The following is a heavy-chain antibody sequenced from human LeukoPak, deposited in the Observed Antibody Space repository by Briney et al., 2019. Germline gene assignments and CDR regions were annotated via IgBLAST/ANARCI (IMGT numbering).Heavy chain of an antibody. CDR1: GFTFSSYE. CDR3: ARDEEGDYDFDY. D-gene: IGHD4-17*01. Sequence: GGSLRLSCAASGFTFSSYEMNWVRQAPGKGLEWVSHISSSGNTIHYADSVRGRFTVSRDNAKNSVYLQMNSLRAEDTAVYYCARDEEGDYDFDYWGQGTLVTVSS. CDR2: ISSSGNTI. V-gene: IGHV3-48*03. J-gene: IGHJ4*02.